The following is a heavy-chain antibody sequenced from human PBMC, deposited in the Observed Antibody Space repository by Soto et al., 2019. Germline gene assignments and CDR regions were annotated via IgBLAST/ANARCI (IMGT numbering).Heavy chain of an antibody. V-gene: IGHV3-30*04. D-gene: IGHD3-10*01. CDR3: ARVFHGSVSYYFDY. J-gene: IGHJ4*02. Sequence: GGSLRLSCAASGFTFSSYAMHWVRQAPGKGLEWVAVISYDGSNKYYADSVKGRFTISRDNSKNTLYLQMNSLRAEDTAVYYCARVFHGSVSYYFDYWGQGTLVTVSS. CDR2: ISYDGSNK. CDR1: GFTFSSYA.